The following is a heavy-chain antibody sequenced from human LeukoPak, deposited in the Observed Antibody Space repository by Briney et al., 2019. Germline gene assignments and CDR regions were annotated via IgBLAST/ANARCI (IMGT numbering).Heavy chain of an antibody. CDR2: ISGSGGST. CDR1: GFTFSRSA. J-gene: IGHJ4*02. D-gene: IGHD5-18*01. V-gene: IGHV3-23*01. CDR3: ADGYIYGYGY. Sequence: GGSLRLSCAGSGFTFSRSAMSWVRQAPGKGLEWVSGISGSGGSTYYADSVKGRFTISRDNSKNTLYLHMNSLRVEDTAVYYCADGYIYGYGYWGQGSLVTVSS.